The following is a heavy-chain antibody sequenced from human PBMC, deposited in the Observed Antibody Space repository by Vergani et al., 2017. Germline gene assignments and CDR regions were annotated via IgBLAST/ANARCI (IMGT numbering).Heavy chain of an antibody. CDR2: ISASGSP. CDR3: ARPGGPSAIADGYHV. Sequence: VELLESGGGLAQPGGSLRVPCSASGFRVTTYYMSWVRQAPGKGLEWIGSISASGSPYYNPTLKSRLTFSVDTSMNLFALRLKSVTATDTGMYYCARPGGPSAIADGYHVWGEGTMVTVS. D-gene: IGHD6-13*01. J-gene: IGHJ3*01. V-gene: IGHV4-4*08. CDR1: GFRVTTYY.